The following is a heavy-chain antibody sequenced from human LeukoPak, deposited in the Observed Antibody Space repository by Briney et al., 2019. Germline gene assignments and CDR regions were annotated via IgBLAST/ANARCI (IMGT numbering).Heavy chain of an antibody. J-gene: IGHJ4*02. Sequence: SETLSLTCTVSGDSITSYYWYWFRQPPGKELEWIACIYYSGITYYNPSLKSRVTISLDTSKNHFSLRLSSVTAADTAVYYCAREGIVRTYDQWGQGIVVTVSS. D-gene: IGHD2/OR15-2a*01. V-gene: IGHV4-59*12. CDR2: IYYSGIT. CDR3: AREGIVRTYDQ. CDR1: GDSITSYY.